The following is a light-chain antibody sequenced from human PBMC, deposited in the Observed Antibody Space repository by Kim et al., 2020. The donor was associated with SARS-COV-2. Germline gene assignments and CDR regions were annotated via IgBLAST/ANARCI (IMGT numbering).Light chain of an antibody. CDR2: FEGSGSY. J-gene: IGLJ3*02. Sequence: LGSSVKLTSTLSSGHSSCIIARHQQQPGRAPRYWMKFEGSGSYNKGSGVPDRCSGSSTGADRYLTISNLQSEDEAEYYCETWDSKVFGGGTQLTVL. CDR3: ETWDSKV. V-gene: IGLV4-60*03. CDR1: SGHSSCI.